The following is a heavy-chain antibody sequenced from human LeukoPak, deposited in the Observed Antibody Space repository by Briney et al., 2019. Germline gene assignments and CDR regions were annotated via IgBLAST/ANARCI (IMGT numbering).Heavy chain of an antibody. J-gene: IGHJ6*03. CDR3: ARDIAPYYYYMDV. D-gene: IGHD2-15*01. CDR1: GGSISSGNYY. V-gene: IGHV4-61*02. CDR2: IYTSGST. Sequence: SETLSLTCTVSGGSISSGNYYWSWIRQPAGKGLEWIGRIYTSGSTNYNPSLKSRVTMSVDTSKNQFSLKLSSVTAADTAVYYCARDIAPYYYYMDVWGKGTTVTISS.